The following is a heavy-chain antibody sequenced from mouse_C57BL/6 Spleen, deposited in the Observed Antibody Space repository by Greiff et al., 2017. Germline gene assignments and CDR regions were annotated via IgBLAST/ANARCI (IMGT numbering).Heavy chain of an antibody. D-gene: IGHD1-1*01. CDR1: GYTFTSYW. V-gene: IGHV1-59*01. CDR3: ASYAGSSADY. Sequence: VQLQQPGAELVRPGTSVKLSCKASGYTFTSYWMNWVKQRPGQGLEWIGVIDPSDSYTNYNQKFKGKATLTVDTSSSTTYMQLSSLTSEDSAVYYCASYAGSSADYWGQGTTLTVSS. CDR2: IDPSDSYT. J-gene: IGHJ2*01.